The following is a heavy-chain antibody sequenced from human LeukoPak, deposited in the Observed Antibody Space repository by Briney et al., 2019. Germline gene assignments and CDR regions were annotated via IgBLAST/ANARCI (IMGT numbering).Heavy chain of an antibody. D-gene: IGHD6-19*01. CDR3: ARGHSSGWYHYFDY. Sequence: GASVKVSFKASGYTFTGYYMHWVRQAPGQGLEWMGWINPNSGGTNYAQKFQGRVTMTRDTSISTAYMELSRLRSDDTAVYYCARGHSSGWYHYFDYWGQGTLVTVSS. CDR2: INPNSGGT. CDR1: GYTFTGYY. J-gene: IGHJ4*02. V-gene: IGHV1-2*02.